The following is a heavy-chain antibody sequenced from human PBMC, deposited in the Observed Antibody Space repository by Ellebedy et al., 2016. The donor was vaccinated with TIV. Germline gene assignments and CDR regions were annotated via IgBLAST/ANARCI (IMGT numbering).Heavy chain of an antibody. D-gene: IGHD3-10*01. J-gene: IGHJ6*01. CDR2: TYYSSKWNN. V-gene: IGHV6-1*01. CDR1: GDSVSTDIG. Sequence: SQTLSLTCVISGDSVSTDIGWTWIRQSPSRGLEWLGRTYYSSKWNNNYAVSLKSRITINPDTSKNQFSLQLNSVIPDDTAVYYCARGWLGSGMGVWGQGTTVTVSS. CDR3: ARGWLGSGMGV.